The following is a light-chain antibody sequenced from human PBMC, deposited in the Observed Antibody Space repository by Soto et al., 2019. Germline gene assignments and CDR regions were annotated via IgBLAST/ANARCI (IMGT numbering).Light chain of an antibody. V-gene: IGKV3-11*01. CDR2: DAS. J-gene: IGKJ1*01. Sequence: EIVLTQSPATLSLSPGERATLSSRASQSVSSYLAWYKQKPGQAPRLLIYDASNRATGIPARVSGSWSGTDVTLTISSLEPEDLAVYYCQQRSNWPRTFGQGTKVDI. CDR3: QQRSNWPRT. CDR1: QSVSSY.